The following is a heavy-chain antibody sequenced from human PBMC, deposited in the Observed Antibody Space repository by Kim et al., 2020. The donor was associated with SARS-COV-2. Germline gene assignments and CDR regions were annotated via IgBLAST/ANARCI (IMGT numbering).Heavy chain of an antibody. J-gene: IGHJ5*02. V-gene: IGHV1-69*13. CDR3: ARGDYGDYGLSWFDP. CDR1: GGTFSSYA. D-gene: IGHD4-17*01. Sequence: SVKVSCKASGGTFSSYAISWVRQAPGQGLEWMGGIIPIFGTANYAQKFQGRVTITADESTSTAYMELSSLRSEDTAVYYCARGDYGDYGLSWFDPWGQGTLVTVSS. CDR2: IIPIFGTA.